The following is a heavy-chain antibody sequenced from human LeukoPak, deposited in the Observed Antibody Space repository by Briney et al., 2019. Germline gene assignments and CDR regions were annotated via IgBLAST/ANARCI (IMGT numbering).Heavy chain of an antibody. CDR2: IASDGNRA. J-gene: IGHJ2*01. Sequence: GGSLRLSCAASGFAFSNYGMHWVRQAPGKGLEWVAVIASDGNRAFYADSARGRFTLSRDNSQNRIYLQMDSLRPEDTAVYYCAKEGGFPHVNPYWYFDIWGRGTLVTVSS. D-gene: IGHD1-14*01. CDR3: AKEGGFPHVNPYWYFDI. CDR1: GFAFSNYG. V-gene: IGHV3-30*18.